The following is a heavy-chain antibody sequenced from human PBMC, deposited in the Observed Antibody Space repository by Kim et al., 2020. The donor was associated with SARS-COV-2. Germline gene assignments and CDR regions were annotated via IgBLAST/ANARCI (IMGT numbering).Heavy chain of an antibody. J-gene: IGHJ4*02. D-gene: IGHD3-10*01. V-gene: IGHV3-33*01. Sequence: KNYAATVEGRFTISRDNSKNTLYLKMNSLRAEDTAVYYCARESGSGSYCDYWGQGTLVTVSS. CDR2: K. CDR3: ARESGSGSYCDY.